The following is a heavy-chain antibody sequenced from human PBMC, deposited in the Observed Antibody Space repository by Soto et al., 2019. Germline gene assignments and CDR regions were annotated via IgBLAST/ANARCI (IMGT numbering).Heavy chain of an antibody. Sequence: PGEPLKISCNGSGYNFAGYWIAWVRQMPGKGLELMGIIYPSDSDTRYRPSFQGQVTISADKSISSAYLQWSSLRASDTAMYYCARGGVSTRTFDYWGQGTLVTVSS. D-gene: IGHD3-3*01. V-gene: IGHV5-51*01. CDR3: ARGGVSTRTFDY. J-gene: IGHJ4*02. CDR2: IYPSDSDT. CDR1: GYNFAGYW.